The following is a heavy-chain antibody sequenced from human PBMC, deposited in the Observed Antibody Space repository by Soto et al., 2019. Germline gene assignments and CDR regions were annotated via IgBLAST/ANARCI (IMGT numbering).Heavy chain of an antibody. V-gene: IGHV1-46*03. CDR2: INPSGGST. J-gene: IGHJ4*02. D-gene: IGHD6-19*01. Sequence: QVQLVQSGAEVKKPGASVKVSCKASGYTFTNYYMHWVRQAPGQGLEWMGIINPSGGSTSYAQKFQGRVTMTRDTSTSTVYMEVSSLTSEDTAVYYCARVNQVITVAGRFQSLDYWGQGTLVTVSS. CDR1: GYTFTNYY. CDR3: ARVNQVITVAGRFQSLDY.